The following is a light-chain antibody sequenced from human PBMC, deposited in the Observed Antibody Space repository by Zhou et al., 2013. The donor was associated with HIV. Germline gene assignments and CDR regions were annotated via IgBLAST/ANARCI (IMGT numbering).Light chain of an antibody. V-gene: IGKV1-13*02. J-gene: IGKJ3*01. CDR2: DAS. CDR3: QQYISFPVT. Sequence: TQMTQSPSSLSASMGDTVTITCRASQGISSALAWYQQKSGKAPKLLIYDASSLESGVPSRFSGSGSGTDFTLTISSLQPEDFATYYCQQYISFPVTFGPGTKVDIK. CDR1: QGISSA.